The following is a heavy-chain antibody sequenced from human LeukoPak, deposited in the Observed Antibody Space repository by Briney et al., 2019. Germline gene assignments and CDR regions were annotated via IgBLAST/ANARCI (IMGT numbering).Heavy chain of an antibody. Sequence: PGGSLRLSCAASRFTFSRHWMSWVRQAPGKGLEWVANIKEEGSEKFYVDSVKGRFTISRDNAKNSLILQMDSLRAEDTAVYYCSRDIPYCGAYEYESWGQGTLVTVSS. CDR1: RFTFSRHW. CDR3: SRDIPYCGAYEYES. CDR2: IKEEGSEK. J-gene: IGHJ5*02. D-gene: IGHD3-10*01. V-gene: IGHV3-7*01.